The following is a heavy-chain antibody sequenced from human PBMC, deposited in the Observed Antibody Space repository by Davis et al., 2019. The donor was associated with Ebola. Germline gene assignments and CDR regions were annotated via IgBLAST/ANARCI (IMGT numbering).Heavy chain of an antibody. CDR2: IYHSGST. J-gene: IGHJ6*02. V-gene: IGHV4-38-2*02. Sequence: PSETLSLTCTVSGYSISSGYYWGWIRQPPGKGLEWIGSIYHSGSTYYNPSLKSRVTISVDTSKNQFSLKLSSVTAADTAVYYCAREDCSGGSCYHYYYGMDVWGQGTTVTVSS. CDR1: GYSISSGYY. D-gene: IGHD2-15*01. CDR3: AREDCSGGSCYHYYYGMDV.